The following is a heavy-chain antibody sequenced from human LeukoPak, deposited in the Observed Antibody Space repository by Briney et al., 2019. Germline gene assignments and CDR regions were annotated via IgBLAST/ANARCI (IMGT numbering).Heavy chain of an antibody. CDR1: GFTFSSYG. D-gene: IGHD5-18*01. V-gene: IGHV3-33*06. J-gene: IGHJ4*02. CDR3: AKDRDTDGNEFHY. CDR2: IWYDGSNK. Sequence: QPGRSLRLSCAASGFTFSSYGMHWVRQAPGKRLEWVAVIWYDGSNKYYADSVKGRFTISRDNSKNTLYLQMNSLRAEDTAVYYCAKDRDTDGNEFHYWGQGTLVTVSS.